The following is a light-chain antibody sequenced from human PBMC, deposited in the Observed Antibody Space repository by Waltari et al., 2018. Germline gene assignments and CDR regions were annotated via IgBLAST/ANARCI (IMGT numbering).Light chain of an antibody. CDR3: STWDDSLDIVL. CDR1: NSNIGSNS. Sequence: QSVLTQPPSASGTAGERVAISCSGSNSNIGSNSVNWYQHLPGLAPKLLIYRNQQRPSGVPDRFSASTSGASASLAISGLLSEDEAIYYCSTWDDSLDIVLFGGGTKLTVL. J-gene: IGLJ2*01. V-gene: IGLV1-44*01. CDR2: RNQ.